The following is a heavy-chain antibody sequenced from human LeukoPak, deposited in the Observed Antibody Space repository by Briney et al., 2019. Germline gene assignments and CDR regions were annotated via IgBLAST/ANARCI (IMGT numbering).Heavy chain of an antibody. Sequence: PGGSLRLSCVASGFTFSCHWMSELRQAPGKGLEWVSTISGSGSSTYYADSVKGRFTISRDSSKNTLYLQMNSLRAEDTAVYDRAEDDHGGSGWRDYFDYWGQGTLVTVSS. CDR1: GFTFSCHW. V-gene: IGHV3-23*01. CDR3: AEDDHGGSGWRDYFDY. CDR2: ISGSGSST. J-gene: IGHJ4*02. D-gene: IGHD6-19*01.